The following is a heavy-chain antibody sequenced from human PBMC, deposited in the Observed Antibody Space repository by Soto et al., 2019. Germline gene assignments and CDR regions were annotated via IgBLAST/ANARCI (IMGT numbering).Heavy chain of an antibody. V-gene: IGHV1-3*01. CDR2: INAGNGNT. D-gene: IGHD5-12*01. CDR1: GYTFTSYA. J-gene: IGHJ3*02. CDR3: ARVRASVGYDSYSPLDAFDI. Sequence: ASVKVSCKAPGYTFTSYAMHWVRQAPGQRLEWMGWINAGNGNTKYSQKFQGRVTITRGTSASTAYMELSSLKSEDTAVYYCARVRASVGYDSYSPLDAFDIWGQGTMVTVSS.